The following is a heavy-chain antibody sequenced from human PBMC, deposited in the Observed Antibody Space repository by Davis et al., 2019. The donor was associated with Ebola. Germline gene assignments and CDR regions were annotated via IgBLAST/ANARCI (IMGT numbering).Heavy chain of an antibody. CDR3: TRGWGMDV. Sequence: SETLSLTCAVYGGSFSGYYWGWIRQPPGKGLEWIGEINHSGGTNYNPSLKSRVTISVDTSKNQFSLKLNYVTAADTAVYYCTRGWGMDVWGQGATVTVSS. J-gene: IGHJ6*02. V-gene: IGHV4-34*01. CDR1: GGSFSGYY. CDR2: INHSGGT.